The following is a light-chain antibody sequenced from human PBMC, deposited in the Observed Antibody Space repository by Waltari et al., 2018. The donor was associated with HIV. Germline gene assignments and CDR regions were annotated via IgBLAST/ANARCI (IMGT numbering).Light chain of an antibody. CDR1: SGSVSTAFY. V-gene: IGLV8-61*01. J-gene: IGLJ3*02. CDR2: NTS. Sequence: QTVVTPEPSISVSPGGTITLTCALSSGSVSTAFYPGWYQQTPGQTPRTVIYNTSIRASRAPDRLSGSIVGKKAALTLPGAQADDESYYYCGLYMGGGSVFGGGTRLTVL. CDR3: GLYMGGGSV.